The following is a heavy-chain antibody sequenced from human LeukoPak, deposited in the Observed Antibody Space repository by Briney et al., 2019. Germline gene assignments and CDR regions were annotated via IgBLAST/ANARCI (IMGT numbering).Heavy chain of an antibody. J-gene: IGHJ4*02. CDR3: ARRGYSYGPYYFDS. Sequence: PSETLSPTCTVSGFSISNGYFWGWIRQSPGKGLDWIGHIYHSGITYYNPSLQSRVTISMDTSENQISLKLSSVTAADTAVYYCARRGYSYGPYYFDSWGQGTLVTVSS. D-gene: IGHD5-18*01. V-gene: IGHV4-38-2*02. CDR1: GFSISNGYF. CDR2: IYHSGIT.